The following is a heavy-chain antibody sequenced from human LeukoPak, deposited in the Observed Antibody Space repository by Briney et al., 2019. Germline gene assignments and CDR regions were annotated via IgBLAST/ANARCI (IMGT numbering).Heavy chain of an antibody. CDR1: GFTFSSYI. V-gene: IGHV3-48*01. Sequence: GGSLRLSCAASGFTFSSYIMNWVRQAPGKGLEWVSYISSSSSTIYYADSVKGRFTISRDNAKNSLYLQMNSLRAEDTAVYYCARARQVVTFDYWGQGTLVTVSS. CDR2: ISSSSSTI. CDR3: ARARQVVTFDY. D-gene: IGHD4-23*01. J-gene: IGHJ4*02.